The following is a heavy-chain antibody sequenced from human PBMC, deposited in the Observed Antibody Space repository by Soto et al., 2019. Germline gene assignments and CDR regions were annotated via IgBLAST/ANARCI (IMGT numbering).Heavy chain of an antibody. CDR2: IDPSDSYT. CDR3: ARSCSGGSCYSGGWEAYYYYGRGV. D-gene: IGHD2-15*01. V-gene: IGHV5-10-1*01. CDR1: GYSFTSYW. J-gene: IGHJ6*02. Sequence: GESLKIFCKGSGYSFTSYWISWVRQMPGKGLEWMGRIDPSDSYTNYSPSFQCHVTISADKSISTAYLQWSSLKASDTAMYYCARSCSGGSCYSGGWEAYYYYGRGVWGQGTTVTVSS.